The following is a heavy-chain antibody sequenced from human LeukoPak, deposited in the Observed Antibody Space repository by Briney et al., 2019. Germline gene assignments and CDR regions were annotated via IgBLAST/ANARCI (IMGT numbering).Heavy chain of an antibody. CDR3: AHRHRGVASDI. CDR2: IYENDEK. Sequence: ESGPTLVKPTQTLRLTCTFSGFSLSTGGVGVGWIRQPPGEALEWLGVIYENDEKLYSSSLQNRLSITKDTPKNQVVLTMANMDPVDTATYYCAHRHRGVASDIWGQGTMVTVSS. D-gene: IGHD2-15*01. J-gene: IGHJ3*02. CDR1: GFSLSTGGVG. V-gene: IGHV2-5*01.